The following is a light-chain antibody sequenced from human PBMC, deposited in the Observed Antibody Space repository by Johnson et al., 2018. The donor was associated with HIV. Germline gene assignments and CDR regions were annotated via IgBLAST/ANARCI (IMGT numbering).Light chain of an antibody. V-gene: IGLV1-51*02. CDR2: ENN. Sequence: QSVLTQPPSVSAAPGQKVTISCSGSSSNIGNNYVSWYQQLPGTAPKLLIYENNKRPSGIPDRFSGSKSGTSATLGITGLQNGDEADYYCGTWDTSLSSGGGFGTGTRVTVL. J-gene: IGLJ1*01. CDR3: GTWDTSLSSGGG. CDR1: SSNIGNNY.